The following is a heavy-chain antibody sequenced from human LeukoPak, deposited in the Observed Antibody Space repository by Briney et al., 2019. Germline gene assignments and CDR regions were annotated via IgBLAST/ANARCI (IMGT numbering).Heavy chain of an antibody. V-gene: IGHV4-39*01. CDR3: ARGVGSSGWYGSDAFDI. CDR1: GRSISSSTYY. CDR2: IYYSGST. Sequence: PSETLSLTCSVSGRSISSSTYYWGWIRQPPGKGLEWIGSIYYSGSTYYNPSLKSRVTISVDTSKNQFSLKLTSVTAADTAVYYCARGVGSSGWYGSDAFDIWGQGTMVTVSS. J-gene: IGHJ3*02. D-gene: IGHD6-19*01.